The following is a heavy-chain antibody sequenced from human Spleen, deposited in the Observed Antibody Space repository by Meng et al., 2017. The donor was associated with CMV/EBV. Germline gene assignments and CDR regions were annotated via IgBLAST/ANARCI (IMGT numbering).Heavy chain of an antibody. V-gene: IGHV3-48*04. CDR2: ISWNSGSI. Sequence: GESLKISCAASGGSISSYYWSWVRQAPGKGLEWVSGISWNSGSIGYADSVKGRFTISRDNAKNSLYLQMNSLRAEDTAVYYCVRGFPIYSSSARDFDYWGQGTLVTVSS. J-gene: IGHJ4*02. D-gene: IGHD6-6*01. CDR3: VRGFPIYSSSARDFDY. CDR1: GGSISSYY.